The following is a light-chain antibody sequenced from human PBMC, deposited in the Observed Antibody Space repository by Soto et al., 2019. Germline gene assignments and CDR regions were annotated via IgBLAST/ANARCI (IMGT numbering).Light chain of an antibody. J-gene: IGKJ4*01. CDR2: GAF. CDR3: QQYKNWPPLT. CDR1: QSVSSN. V-gene: IGKV3-15*01. Sequence: EIVMTQSPATLSVSPGERATLSCRASQSVSSNLAWYQQKPGQARRLLIYGAFTRATGIPARFSGSGSGTEFTLTISSLQSEDFAIYYCQQYKNWPPLTFGGGTKVEIK.